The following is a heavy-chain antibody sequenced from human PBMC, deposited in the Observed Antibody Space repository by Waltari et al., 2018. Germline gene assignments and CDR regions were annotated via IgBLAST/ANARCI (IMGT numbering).Heavy chain of an antibody. J-gene: IGHJ4*02. CDR2: MRVSCCVT. CDR3: AKHGSLLCGFDY. D-gene: IGHD3-10*01. V-gene: IGHV3-23*01. Sequence: EVQRLASGGGLVQPGGSLRLSCAASGFTFSSYAMSWVRQAPGKGVEWVSAMRVSCCVTYYADSVKGRFAISRYNSKNTLYLKMNSLMAEDTAVYYCAKHGSLLCGFDYWGQGTLVTVSS. CDR1: GFTFSSYA.